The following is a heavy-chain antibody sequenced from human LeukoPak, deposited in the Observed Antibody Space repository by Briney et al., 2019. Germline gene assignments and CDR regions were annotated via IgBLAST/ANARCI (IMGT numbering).Heavy chain of an antibody. CDR1: GYTFTSYA. CDR3: ARRLAPKYYYGSGMPLNSDNWFDP. D-gene: IGHD3-10*01. Sequence: ASVKVSCKASGYTFTSYAMHWVRQAPGQRLEWMGWINAGNGNTKYSQKFQGRVTITRDTSASTACMELSSLRSEDTAVYYCARRLAPKYYYGSGMPLNSDNWFDPWGQGTLVTVSS. CDR2: INAGNGNT. J-gene: IGHJ5*02. V-gene: IGHV1-3*01.